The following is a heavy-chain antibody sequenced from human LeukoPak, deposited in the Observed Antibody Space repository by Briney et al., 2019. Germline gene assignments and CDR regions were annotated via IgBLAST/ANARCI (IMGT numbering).Heavy chain of an antibody. Sequence: GGSLRLPCAASGFTFSSYAMSWVRQAPGKGLEWVSAISGSGGSTYYADSVKGRFTISRDNSKNTLYLQMNSLRAEDTAVYYCAKVRKGSGWYGVGYFDLWGRGTLVTVSS. CDR2: ISGSGGST. CDR3: AKVRKGSGWYGVGYFDL. J-gene: IGHJ2*01. V-gene: IGHV3-23*01. CDR1: GFTFSSYA. D-gene: IGHD6-19*01.